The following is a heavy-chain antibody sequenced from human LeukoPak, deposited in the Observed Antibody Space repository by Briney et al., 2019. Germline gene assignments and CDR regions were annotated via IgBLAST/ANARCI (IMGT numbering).Heavy chain of an antibody. Sequence: GASVKVSCKASGGTFSSYAISWVRQAPGQGLEWMGGIIPIFGTANYAQKFQGRVTITTDESTSTAYMELSSLRSEDTAVYYCARTGHPIMVVGAFDIWGQGTMVTVSS. V-gene: IGHV1-69*05. CDR1: GGTFSSYA. CDR2: IIPIFGTA. J-gene: IGHJ3*02. CDR3: ARTGHPIMVVGAFDI. D-gene: IGHD2-21*01.